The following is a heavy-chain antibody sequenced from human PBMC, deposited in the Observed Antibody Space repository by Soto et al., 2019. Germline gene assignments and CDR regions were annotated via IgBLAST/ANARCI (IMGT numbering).Heavy chain of an antibody. D-gene: IGHD2-2*01. J-gene: IGHJ6*03. CDR3: ATSRPTMNYYYYYMDV. Sequence: ASVKVSCKVSGYTLTELSMHWVRQAPGKGLEWMGGFDPEDGETIYAQKFQGRVTMTEDTSTDTAYMELSSLRSEDTAVYYCATSRPTMNYYYYYMDVWGKGTKVTVSS. CDR2: FDPEDGET. V-gene: IGHV1-24*01. CDR1: GYTLTELS.